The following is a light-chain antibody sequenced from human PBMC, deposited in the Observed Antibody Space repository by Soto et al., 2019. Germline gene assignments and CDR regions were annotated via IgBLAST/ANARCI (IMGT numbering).Light chain of an antibody. J-gene: IGKJ5*01. Sequence: DIQMTQSPSSLSASAGDRVTITWRASQSIASYLKRYQQKPRKAPKLLNSDASSLQSGVPTRFSGSGSGTDFTLTISSLQPEDFATYYCQQSFSIPIAIGQGTRLEIK. V-gene: IGKV1-39*01. CDR2: DAS. CDR1: QSIASY. CDR3: QQSFSIPIA.